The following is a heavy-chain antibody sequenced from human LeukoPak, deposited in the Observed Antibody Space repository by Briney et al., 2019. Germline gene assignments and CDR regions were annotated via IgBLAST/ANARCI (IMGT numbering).Heavy chain of an antibody. V-gene: IGHV3-73*01. CDR1: GFTFSGSA. CDR2: IRSKANSYAT. Sequence: GGSLRLSCAASGFTFSGSAMHWVRQASGKGLEWVGRIRSKANSYATAYAASVKGRFTISRDDSKNTAYLQMNSLKTEDTAVYYCTRNHDYVFDYWGQGTLVTVSS. J-gene: IGHJ4*02. CDR3: TRNHDYVFDY. D-gene: IGHD3-16*01.